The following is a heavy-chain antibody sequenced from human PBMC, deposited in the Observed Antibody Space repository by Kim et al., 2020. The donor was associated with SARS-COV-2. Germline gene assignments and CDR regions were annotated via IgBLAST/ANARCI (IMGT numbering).Heavy chain of an antibody. D-gene: IGHD3-16*01. CDR3: AKWRGDQSVFDY. J-gene: IGHJ4*02. V-gene: IGHV3-7*01. CDR1: GFTFSRYY. Sequence: GGSLRLSCAASGFTFSRYYMAWVRQAPGKGLEWVANIKEDGSAGEYVDSVKGRFTIFRDNAKNSLYLQMNSLAGEDTAVYYCAKWRGDQSVFDYWGQGTLVTVSS. CDR2: IKEDGSAG.